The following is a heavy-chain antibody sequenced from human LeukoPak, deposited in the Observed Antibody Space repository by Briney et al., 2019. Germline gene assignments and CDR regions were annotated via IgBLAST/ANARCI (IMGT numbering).Heavy chain of an antibody. V-gene: IGHV4-4*02. CDR2: IYHSGST. CDR3: AGGPGYYDSSGYYDY. D-gene: IGHD3-22*01. Sequence: PSETLSLTCAVSGGSISSSNWWSWVRQPPRKGLEWIGEIYHSGSTNYNPSLKSRVPISVDKSKNQFSLKLSSVTAADTAVYYCAGGPGYYDSSGYYDYWGQGTLVTVSS. CDR1: GGSISSSNW. J-gene: IGHJ4*02.